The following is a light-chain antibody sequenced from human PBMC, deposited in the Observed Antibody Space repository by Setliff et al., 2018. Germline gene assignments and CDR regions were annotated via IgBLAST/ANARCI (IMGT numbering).Light chain of an antibody. CDR2: GNS. V-gene: IGLV1-44*01. Sequence: QSVLTQPPSASGAPGQRVTISCSGSRSNVGPNTVDWYQQVPGTAPKLLVFGNSQRPSGVPDRFSGSKSGTTASLVIGGLQSEDEADYYCATWDDGLNGAVFGGGTKVTVL. CDR3: ATWDDGLNGAV. CDR1: RSNVGPNT. J-gene: IGLJ2*01.